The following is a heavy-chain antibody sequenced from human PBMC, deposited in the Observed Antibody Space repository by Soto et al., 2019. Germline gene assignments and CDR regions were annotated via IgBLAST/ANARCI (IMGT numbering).Heavy chain of an antibody. V-gene: IGHV3-21*04. CDR2: ISGTSDYR. CDR1: GGKFSTSS. D-gene: IGHD4-17*01. CDR3: ARDVDADFRTDFDY. J-gene: IGHJ4*02. Sequence: GRSNRVPNAGSGGKFSTSSRHWVSQAPGRELEWISAISGTSDYRYYADSVKGRFTISRDNAENSVYLEMDSLRAEDTALYYCARDVDADFRTDFDYWGRGTLVTVSS.